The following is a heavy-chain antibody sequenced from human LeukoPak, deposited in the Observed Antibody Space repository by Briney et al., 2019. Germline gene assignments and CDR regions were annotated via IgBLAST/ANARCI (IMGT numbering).Heavy chain of an antibody. V-gene: IGHV4-59*01. J-gene: IGHJ5*02. Sequence: SETLSLTCSVSGGSISTYYWNWIRQTPGKGLEWIGHISYGNTDYNPSLKSRVTISVDTSKNQFSLKLTSVTAADTAVYYCAGDKAHSYGRYFDPWGQGALVTVSS. CDR2: ISYGNT. CDR1: GGSISTYY. D-gene: IGHD5-18*01. CDR3: AGDKAHSYGRYFDP.